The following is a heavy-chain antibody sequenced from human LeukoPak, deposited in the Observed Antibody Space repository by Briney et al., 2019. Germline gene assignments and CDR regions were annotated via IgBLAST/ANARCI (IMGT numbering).Heavy chain of an antibody. Sequence: PGGSLRLSCAASGFTFNSYAMTWVRQAPGKGLEWXXSISGNGGSTYYTDSVKGRFTISRDNSKNTLYLQMNSLRAEDTAAYYCAKDLRVIVVTYYMDVWGKGTTVTVSS. CDR1: GFTFNSYA. V-gene: IGHV3-23*01. CDR3: AKDLRVIVVTYYMDV. J-gene: IGHJ6*03. CDR2: ISGNGGST. D-gene: IGHD2-2*01.